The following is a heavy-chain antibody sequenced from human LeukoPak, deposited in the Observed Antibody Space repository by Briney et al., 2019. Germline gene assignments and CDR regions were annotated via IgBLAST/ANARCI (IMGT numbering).Heavy chain of an antibody. Sequence: GGSLRLSCAASGFTFSSYGMHWVRQAPGKGLEWVAVIWYDGSSKYYADSVKGRFTISRDNAKNTLYLQMNSLRAEDTAVYYCARGGRRFWGQGTLVTVSS. CDR1: GFTFSSYG. V-gene: IGHV3-33*01. CDR2: IWYDGSSK. CDR3: ARGGRRF. J-gene: IGHJ4*02. D-gene: IGHD3-16*01.